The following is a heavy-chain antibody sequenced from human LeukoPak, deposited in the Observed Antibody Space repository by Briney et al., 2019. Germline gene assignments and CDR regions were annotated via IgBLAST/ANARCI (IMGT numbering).Heavy chain of an antibody. CDR1: GGSISSYY. V-gene: IGHV4-59*01. CDR2: IYYSGST. Sequence: SETLSLTCTVSGGSISSYYWSWIRQPPGKGLEWIGYIYYSGSTNYNPSLKSRVTISVDTSKNQFSLKLSSVTAADTAVYYCARDVMVTTSPYYYYYMDVWGKGTTVTVSS. CDR3: ARDVMVTTSPYYYYYMDV. D-gene: IGHD4-17*01. J-gene: IGHJ6*03.